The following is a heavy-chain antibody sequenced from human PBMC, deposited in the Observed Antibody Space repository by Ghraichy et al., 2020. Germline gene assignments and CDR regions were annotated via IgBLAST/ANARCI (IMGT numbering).Heavy chain of an antibody. J-gene: IGHJ4*02. D-gene: IGHD1-7*01. Sequence: GGSLRLSCAASGFTFDDYAMHWVRQAPGKGLEWVSGISWNSGSIGYADSVKGRFTISRDNAKNSLYLQMNSLRAEDTAVYYCAKDINWNYASPFDYWGQGTLVTVSS. CDR2: ISWNSGSI. V-gene: IGHV3-9*01. CDR3: AKDINWNYASPFDY. CDR1: GFTFDDYA.